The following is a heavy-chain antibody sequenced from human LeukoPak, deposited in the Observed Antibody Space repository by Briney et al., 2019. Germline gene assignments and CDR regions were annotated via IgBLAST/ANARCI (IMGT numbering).Heavy chain of an antibody. V-gene: IGHV1-2*02. Sequence: ASVKVSCKASGYTFTGYYMHWVRQAPGQGLEWMGWINPNSGGTNYAQKFQGRVTMTRDMSTSTVYMELSSLRSEDTAVYYCARERSSSGNWFDPWGQGTLVTVSS. D-gene: IGHD6-6*01. CDR3: ARERSSSGNWFDP. CDR2: INPNSGGT. J-gene: IGHJ5*02. CDR1: GYTFTGYY.